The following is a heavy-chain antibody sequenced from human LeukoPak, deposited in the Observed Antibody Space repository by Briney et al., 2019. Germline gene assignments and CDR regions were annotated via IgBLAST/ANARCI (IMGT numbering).Heavy chain of an antibody. J-gene: IGHJ6*03. CDR2: IYYSGST. CDR3: ARRIGAYYYYYMDV. CDR1: GGSISSYY. V-gene: IGHV4-59*01. D-gene: IGHD3-16*01. Sequence: PSETLSLTCTVSGGSISSYYWSWIRQPPGKGLEWIGYIYYSGSTNYNPSLKSRVTISVATSKNQFSLKLSSVTAADTAVYYCARRIGAYYYYYMDVWGKGTTVTVSS.